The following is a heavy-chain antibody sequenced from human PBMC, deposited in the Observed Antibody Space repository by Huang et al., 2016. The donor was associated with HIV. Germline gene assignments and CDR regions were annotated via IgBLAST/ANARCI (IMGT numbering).Heavy chain of an antibody. J-gene: IGHJ4*02. CDR1: GFTFSTYA. CDR2: LNASGGGT. Sequence: EVQLLESGGGLVQPGGSLTLSCAASGFTFSTYAMSWVRPAPGKGLEWVSSLNASGGGTRYADSVRGRFTISRDNSKNTLYLEMNNLRAEDTAVYYCARRYCSGGTCYGYALDNWGQGTPVTVSS. D-gene: IGHD2-15*01. CDR3: ARRYCSGGTCYGYALDN. V-gene: IGHV3-23*01.